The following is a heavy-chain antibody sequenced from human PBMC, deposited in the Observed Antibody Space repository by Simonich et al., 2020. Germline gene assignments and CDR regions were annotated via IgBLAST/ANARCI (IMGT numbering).Heavy chain of an antibody. V-gene: IGHV4-39*01. CDR3: ARHAGFAFDI. J-gene: IGHJ3*02. CDR2: IYYSGST. D-gene: IGHD6-13*01. Sequence: QLQLQESGPGLVKPSETLSLTCTVSGGSISSSSYSWGWIRQPPGKGLEWIGSIYYSGSTYYNPSLKSRVTISVDTSKNQFSLKLSSVTAADTAVYYCARHAGFAFDIWGQGTMVTVSS. CDR1: GGSISSSSYS.